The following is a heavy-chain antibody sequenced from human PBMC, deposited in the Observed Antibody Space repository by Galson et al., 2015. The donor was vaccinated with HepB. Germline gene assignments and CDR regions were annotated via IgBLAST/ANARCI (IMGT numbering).Heavy chain of an antibody. D-gene: IGHD3-10*01. CDR2: ISGSGGST. CDR1: GFTFSSYA. J-gene: IGHJ4*02. CDR3: AKYYYGSGTSYSLDY. V-gene: IGHV3-23*01. Sequence: SLRLSCAASGFTFSSYAMSWVRQAPGKGLEWVSAISGSGGSTYYADSVKGRFTISRDNSKNTLYLQMNSLRAEDTAVYYCAKYYYGSGTSYSLDYWGQGTLVTVSS.